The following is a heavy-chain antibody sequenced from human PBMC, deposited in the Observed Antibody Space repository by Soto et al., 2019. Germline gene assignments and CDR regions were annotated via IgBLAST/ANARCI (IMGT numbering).Heavy chain of an antibody. D-gene: IGHD5-12*01. CDR3: ASGVEMATMSFDY. V-gene: IGHV3-30-3*01. Sequence: GGSLRLSCAASGFTFSSYAMHWVRQAPGKGLEWVAVISYDGSNKYYADSVKGRFTISRDNSKNTLYLQMSSLRAEDTAVYYCASGVEMATMSFDYWGQGTLVTVSS. J-gene: IGHJ4*02. CDR2: ISYDGSNK. CDR1: GFTFSSYA.